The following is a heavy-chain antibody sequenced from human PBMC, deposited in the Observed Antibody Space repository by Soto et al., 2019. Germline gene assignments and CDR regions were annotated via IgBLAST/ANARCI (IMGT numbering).Heavy chain of an antibody. D-gene: IGHD2-15*01. CDR3: ATTLLP. Sequence: GGSLRLSCAASGFPFSSYSMHWVRQAPGKGLEWVSVISCSGGSTYYADSVKGRFTISRDNSKNTLYLQMNSLRAEDTAVYYCATTLLPWGQGTLVTVSS. V-gene: IGHV3-23*01. J-gene: IGHJ5*02. CDR2: ISCSGGST. CDR1: GFPFSSYS.